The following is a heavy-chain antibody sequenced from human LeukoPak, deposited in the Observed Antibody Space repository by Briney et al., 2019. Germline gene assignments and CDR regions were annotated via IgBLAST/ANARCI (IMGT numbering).Heavy chain of an antibody. CDR3: ARADTYLDY. CDR1: GGSVSSGDYY. Sequence: SQTLSLTXTVSGGSVSSGDYYWNWIRQPPGKGLEWIGNIYYSGSTSYNPSLKSRVTISIDTSKNQFSLNLNSVTAADTAVYYCARADTYLDYWGQGILVTVSS. J-gene: IGHJ4*02. D-gene: IGHD5-18*01. V-gene: IGHV4-30-4*08. CDR2: IYYSGST.